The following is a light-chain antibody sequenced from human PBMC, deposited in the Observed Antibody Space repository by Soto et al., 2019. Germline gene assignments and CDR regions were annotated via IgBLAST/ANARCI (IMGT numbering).Light chain of an antibody. J-gene: IGKJ4*01. CDR1: QNINSY. CDR3: QQSYSTLVT. V-gene: IGKV1-39*01. Sequence: DIQMTQSPSSLSASVGDRITITCRASQNINSYLNWYQQKPGKAPKVLISVASSLQSGVPSRFSGSGSGTDFTLTISSLQPEDFATYYCQQSYSTLVTFGGGTKVEIK. CDR2: VAS.